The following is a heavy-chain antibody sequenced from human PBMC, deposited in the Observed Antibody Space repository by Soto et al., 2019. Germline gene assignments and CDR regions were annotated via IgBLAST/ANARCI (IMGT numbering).Heavy chain of an antibody. CDR1: GFPLSTRGVG. CDR2: IFWDDYK. D-gene: IGHD3-9*01. Sequence: QITLKESGPTLVKPTQTLTLTCTFSGFPLSTRGVGVGWIRQPPGKALEWLALIFWDDYKRYSPSLKSRITITKDTSKNQVVLTMTNMDPADTATYYCAHRPSSAFYDILTGYYLDAFDIWGQGTMVSVSS. V-gene: IGHV2-5*02. CDR3: AHRPSSAFYDILTGYYLDAFDI. J-gene: IGHJ3*02.